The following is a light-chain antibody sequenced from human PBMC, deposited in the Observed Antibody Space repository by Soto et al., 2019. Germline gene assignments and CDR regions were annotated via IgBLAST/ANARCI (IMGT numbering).Light chain of an antibody. J-gene: IGKJ1*01. CDR2: AAS. CDR3: QQYTNWPPWT. Sequence: EIVVTQSPATLSVSPGGRATLSCRASQSVSSDLAWYQQKPGQAPRLLIYAASNRATGIPARFSGSGSGTEFTLTISSLQSEDFAVYYCQQYTNWPPWTFGQGTKVEIK. CDR1: QSVSSD. V-gene: IGKV3-15*01.